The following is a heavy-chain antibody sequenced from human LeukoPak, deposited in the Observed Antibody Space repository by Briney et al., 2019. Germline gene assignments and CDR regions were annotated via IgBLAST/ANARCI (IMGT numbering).Heavy chain of an antibody. J-gene: IGHJ4*02. Sequence: QPGGSLRLSCVGSEFTFSSYWMTWVRQAPGKGLEWVANIKHDGSEKFYVDSVTGRFTISRDNAKNSLYLQMNTLRAEDTVVYYCARVRYYTTGQGFDYWGQGTLVTVSS. V-gene: IGHV3-7*01. CDR2: IKHDGSEK. CDR1: EFTFSSYW. CDR3: ARVRYYTTGQGFDY. D-gene: IGHD1-1*01.